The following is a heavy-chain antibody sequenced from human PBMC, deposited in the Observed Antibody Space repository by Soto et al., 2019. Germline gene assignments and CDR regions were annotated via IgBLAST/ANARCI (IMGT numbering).Heavy chain of an antibody. Sequence: GASVKVSCKASGGTFSSYAISWVRQAPGQGLEWMGGIIPIFGTANYAQKFQGRVTITADKSTSTAYMELSSLRSEDTAVYYCARVQRGYSGYDQGSFDYWGQGTLVTVS. CDR2: IIPIFGTA. CDR3: ARVQRGYSGYDQGSFDY. D-gene: IGHD5-12*01. V-gene: IGHV1-69*06. CDR1: GGTFSSYA. J-gene: IGHJ4*02.